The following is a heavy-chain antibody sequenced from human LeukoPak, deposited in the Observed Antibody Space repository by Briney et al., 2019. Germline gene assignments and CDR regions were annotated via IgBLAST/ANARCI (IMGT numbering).Heavy chain of an antibody. CDR1: GFTFSSYA. D-gene: IGHD3-22*01. V-gene: IGHV3-23*01. CDR3: ANHDSSGPNPVY. Sequence: GGSLRLSCAASGFTFSSYAMSWVRQAPGKGLEWVSAISGSGGGTYYADSVKGRFTISRDNSKNTLYLQMNSLRAEDTAVYYCANHDSSGPNPVYWGQGTLVTVSS. CDR2: ISGSGGGT. J-gene: IGHJ4*02.